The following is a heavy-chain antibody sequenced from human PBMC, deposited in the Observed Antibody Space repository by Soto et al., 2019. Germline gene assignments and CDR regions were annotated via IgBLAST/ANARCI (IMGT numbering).Heavy chain of an antibody. CDR1: GYTFTNYW. V-gene: IGHV5-51*01. Sequence: PGESLKISCKGSGYTFTNYWIGWVRQMPGKGLEWMGIIYPGDSDTRYSPSFQGQVTISADKSISTAYLQWSSLKASDTAMYYCARQLVGATSPPSLAPCGPGTLVT. J-gene: IGHJ5*02. CDR3: ARQLVGATSPPSLAP. CDR2: IYPGDSDT. D-gene: IGHD1-26*01.